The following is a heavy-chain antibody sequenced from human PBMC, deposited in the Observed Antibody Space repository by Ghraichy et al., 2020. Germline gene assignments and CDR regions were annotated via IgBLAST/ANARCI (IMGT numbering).Heavy chain of an antibody. D-gene: IGHD2-2*01. CDR2: IYYNGQT. CDR3: ARHPPRGTNCYAFDY. Sequence: SETLSLTCTVSGGSISEYYWSWIRLPPGKGLEWIGYIYYNGQTYYNPSLQNRVTISVDTYKNQFSLQLSSVTAADTAVYYCARHPPRGTNCYAFDYWGQGTLVTVSS. CDR1: GGSISEYY. J-gene: IGHJ4*02. V-gene: IGHV4-59*08.